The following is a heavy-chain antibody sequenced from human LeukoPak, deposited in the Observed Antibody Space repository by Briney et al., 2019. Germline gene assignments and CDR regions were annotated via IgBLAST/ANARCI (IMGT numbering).Heavy chain of an antibody. Sequence: ASVKVSCKASGYTLTSYAMHWVRQAPGQRLEWMGWINAGNGNTKYSQEFQGRVTITRDTSASTAYMELSSLRSEDMAVYYCARDGYYGSGSYSWFDPWGQGTLVTVSS. CDR1: GYTLTSYA. D-gene: IGHD3-10*01. CDR3: ARDGYYGSGSYSWFDP. J-gene: IGHJ5*02. CDR2: INAGNGNT. V-gene: IGHV1-3*03.